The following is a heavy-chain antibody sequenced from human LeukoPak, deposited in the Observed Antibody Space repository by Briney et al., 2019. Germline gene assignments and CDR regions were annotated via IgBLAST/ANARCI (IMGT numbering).Heavy chain of an antibody. J-gene: IGHJ6*02. V-gene: IGHV4-39*07. CDR1: GGSISSSSYY. Sequence: SETLSLTCTVSGGSISSSSYYWGWIRQPPGKGLEWIGSIYYSGSTYYNPSLKSRVTISVDTSKNQFSLKLSSVTAADTAVYYCARESRDGYKVRYYYGMDVWGQGTTVTVSS. CDR3: ARESRDGYKVRYYYGMDV. D-gene: IGHD5-24*01. CDR2: IYYSGST.